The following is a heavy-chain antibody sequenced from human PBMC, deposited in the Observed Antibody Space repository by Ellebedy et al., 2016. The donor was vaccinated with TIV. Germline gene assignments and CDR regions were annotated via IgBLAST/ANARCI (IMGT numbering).Heavy chain of an antibody. V-gene: IGHV3-11*03. D-gene: IGHD2-15*01. J-gene: IGHJ6*02. CDR3: ARIECGGGSCDPSYYYYGMDV. CDR1: GFIFSDYY. CDR2: ISNSDSFS. Sequence: GESLKISXAASGFIFSDYYMSWVRQAPGKGLEWVSYISNSDSFSNYADSVKGRFTISRDSASNSLYLQMDSLRAEDTAVYYCARIECGGGSCDPSYYYYGMDVWGQGTTVTVSS.